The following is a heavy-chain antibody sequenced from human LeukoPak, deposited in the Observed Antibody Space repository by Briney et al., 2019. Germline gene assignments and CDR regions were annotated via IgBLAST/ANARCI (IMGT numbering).Heavy chain of an antibody. V-gene: IGHV3-21*01. J-gene: IGHJ4*02. D-gene: IGHD4-11*01. CDR2: ISSSSYI. CDR1: GFTFTSYS. Sequence: PGGSLRLSCAASGFTFTSYSMNWVRQAPGKGLEWVSSISSSSYIYYADSVKGRFTISRDNAKNSLYLQMNSLRAEDTAVYYCARGGDYSNLFDYWGQGTLVTVSS. CDR3: ARGGDYSNLFDY.